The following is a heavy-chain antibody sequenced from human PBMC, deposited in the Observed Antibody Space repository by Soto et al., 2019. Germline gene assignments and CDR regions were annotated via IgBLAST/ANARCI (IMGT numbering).Heavy chain of an antibody. CDR1: GGSFSGYY. J-gene: IGHJ4*02. CDR2: INHSGST. CDR3: ARGRLDSYYDILTGYYPFDY. Sequence: QVQLQQWGAGLLKPSETLSLTCAVYGGSFSGYYWSWIRQPPGKGLEWIGEINHSGSTNYNPSLKCRVTISVDTSKNQFSLKLSSVTAADTAVYYCARGRLDSYYDILTGYYPFDYWGQGTLVTVSS. V-gene: IGHV4-34*01. D-gene: IGHD3-9*01.